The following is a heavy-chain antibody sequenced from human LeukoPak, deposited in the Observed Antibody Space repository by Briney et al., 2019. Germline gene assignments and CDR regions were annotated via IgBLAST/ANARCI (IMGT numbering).Heavy chain of an antibody. CDR3: ARGTGIAGRAFDI. V-gene: IGHV4-4*07. CDR1: GGCISSYY. D-gene: IGHD6-13*01. CDR2: IYTSGST. J-gene: IGHJ3*02. Sequence: SETLSLTCTVSGGCISSYYWSWIRQPAGKGLERIGRIYTSGSTNYNPSLKSRVTMSVDTSKNQFSLKLSSVTAADTAVYYCARGTGIAGRAFDIWGHGTMVTVSS.